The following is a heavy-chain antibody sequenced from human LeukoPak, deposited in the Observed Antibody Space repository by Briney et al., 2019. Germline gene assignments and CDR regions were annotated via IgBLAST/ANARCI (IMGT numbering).Heavy chain of an antibody. J-gene: IGHJ3*02. V-gene: IGHV4-34*01. Sequence: SETLSLTCAVYGGSLSGYYWSWIRQPPGKGLEWIGEINHSGSTNYNPSLKSRVTISVDTSKNQFSLKLSSVTAADTAVYYCARGGFNMDAFDIWGQGTMVTASS. CDR3: ARGGFNMDAFDI. CDR1: GGSLSGYY. CDR2: INHSGST. D-gene: IGHD2/OR15-2a*01.